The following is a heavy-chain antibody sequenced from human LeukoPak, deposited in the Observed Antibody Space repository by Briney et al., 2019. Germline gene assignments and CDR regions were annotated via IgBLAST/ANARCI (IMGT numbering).Heavy chain of an antibody. D-gene: IGHD3-22*01. CDR1: GFTFSSYV. CDR2: ISYDGSNE. V-gene: IGHV3-30*04. Sequence: GGSLRLSCAASGFTFSSYVMHWVRQAPGKGLEWVAIISYDGSNEYYADSVKGRVIIGRDNSKNTLYLKMNSLRAEDTAVYYCANDGAYYDSSTDAFDIWGQGTMVTVSS. CDR3: ANDGAYYDSSTDAFDI. J-gene: IGHJ3*02.